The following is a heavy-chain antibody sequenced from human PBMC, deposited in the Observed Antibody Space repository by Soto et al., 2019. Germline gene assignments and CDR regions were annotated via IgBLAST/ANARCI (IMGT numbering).Heavy chain of an antibody. CDR1: GFTFSSYA. Sequence: GSLRLSCAASGFTFSSYAMSWVRQAPGKGLEWVSAISGSGGSTYYADSVRGRFTVSRDNFKNTAYLEMNNLRVEDTAVYYCAKWSGFGDLWGQGTRVTVSS. V-gene: IGHV3-23*01. CDR2: ISGSGGST. D-gene: IGHD3-10*01. CDR3: AKWSGFGDL. J-gene: IGHJ4*02.